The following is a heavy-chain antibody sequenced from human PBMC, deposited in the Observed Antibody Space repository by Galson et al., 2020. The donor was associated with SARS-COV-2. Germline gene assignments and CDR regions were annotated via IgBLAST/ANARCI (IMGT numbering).Heavy chain of an antibody. D-gene: IGHD4-17*01. V-gene: IGHV5-51*01. CDR2: IYPGDSDT. CDR1: GYSFTSYW. J-gene: IGHJ3*02. Sequence: GESLKISCKGSGYSFTSYWIGWVRQMPGKGLEWMGIIYPGDSDTRYSPSFQGQVTISADKSISTAYLQWSSLKASDTAMYYCARSLFPYGDFYDAFDIWGQGTMVTVSS. CDR3: ARSLFPYGDFYDAFDI.